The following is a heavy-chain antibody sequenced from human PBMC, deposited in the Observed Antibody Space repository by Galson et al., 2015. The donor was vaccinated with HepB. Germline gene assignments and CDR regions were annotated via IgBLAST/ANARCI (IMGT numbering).Heavy chain of an antibody. J-gene: IGHJ5*02. CDR2: ISYDGSNK. V-gene: IGHV3-30*18. CDR1: GFTFSSYG. CDR3: AKDGMVRGVIRT. D-gene: IGHD3-10*01. Sequence: SLRLSCAASGFTFSSYGMHWVRQAPGKGLEWVAVISYDGSNKYYADSVKGRFTISRDNSKNTLYLQMNSLRAEDTAVYYCAKDGMVRGVIRTWGQGTLVTVSS.